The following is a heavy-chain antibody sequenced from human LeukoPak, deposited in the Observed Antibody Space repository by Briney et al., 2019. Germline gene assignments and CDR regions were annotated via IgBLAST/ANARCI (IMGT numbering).Heavy chain of an antibody. V-gene: IGHV3-7*05. CDR2: IKQDGSAK. Sequence: PGGSLRLSCAASGFTFSNYWMSWVRQAPGKGLEWVANIKQDGSAKYYVDSVKGRFTISRDNAENSLYLQMNSLRAEDTAVYYCARAYGMDVWGQGTTVTVSS. CDR3: ARAYGMDV. CDR1: GFTFSNYW. J-gene: IGHJ6*02.